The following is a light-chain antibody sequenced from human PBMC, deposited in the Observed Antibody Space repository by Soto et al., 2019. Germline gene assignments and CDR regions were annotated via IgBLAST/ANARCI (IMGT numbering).Light chain of an antibody. CDR1: QGVTSN. Sequence: DIQMTQSPSSLSASVGDRVTITCRASQGVTSNLAWYQQKPGKVPKLLIYAASTLQSGVPSRFSGSGSGTDFTLTISSLQPDDVSTYYCQKYHSAPFTFGPGTKVEIK. CDR3: QKYHSAPFT. CDR2: AAS. V-gene: IGKV1-27*01. J-gene: IGKJ3*01.